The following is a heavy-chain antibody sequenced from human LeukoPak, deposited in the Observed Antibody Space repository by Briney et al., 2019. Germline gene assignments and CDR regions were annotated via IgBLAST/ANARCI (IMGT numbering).Heavy chain of an antibody. D-gene: IGHD1-7*01. J-gene: IGHJ5*02. Sequence: ASVKVSCKASGYTFTGYYMHWVRQAPGQGLECMGWINPNSGGTNYAQKFQGRVTMTRDTSISTAYMEPSRLRSDDTAVYYCARDRITGTTGANWFDPWGQGTLVTVSS. CDR3: ARDRITGTTGANWFDP. V-gene: IGHV1-2*02. CDR2: INPNSGGT. CDR1: GYTFTGYY.